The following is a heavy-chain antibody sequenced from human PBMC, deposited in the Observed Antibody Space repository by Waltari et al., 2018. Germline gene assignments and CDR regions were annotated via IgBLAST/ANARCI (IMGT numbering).Heavy chain of an antibody. V-gene: IGHV1-69*08. CDR1: GGTFSSYA. CDR3: ARLGGDYYYYYGMDV. J-gene: IGHJ6*02. CDR2: IIPIFGTA. Sequence: QVQLVQSGAEVKKPGSSVKVSCKASGGTFSSYAISWVRQAPGQGLEWMGRIIPIFGTANYAKKFQGRVTITADKSTSTAYMELSSLRSEDTAVYYGARLGGDYYYYYGMDVWGQGTTVTVSS. D-gene: IGHD3-16*01.